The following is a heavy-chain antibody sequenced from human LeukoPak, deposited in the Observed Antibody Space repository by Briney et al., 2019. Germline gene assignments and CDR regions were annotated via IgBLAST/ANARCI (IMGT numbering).Heavy chain of an antibody. CDR3: ARGPVWFGEFVYYMDV. V-gene: IGHV1-2*02. J-gene: IGHJ6*03. CDR1: GYTFTGYY. D-gene: IGHD3-10*01. CDR2: INPNSGGT. Sequence: ASVKVSCKASGYTFTGYYMHWVRQAPGQGLEWMGWINPNSGGTNYAQKFQGRVTMTRDTSISTAYMELSRLRSDDTAVYYCARGPVWFGEFVYYMDVWGKGTTVTVSS.